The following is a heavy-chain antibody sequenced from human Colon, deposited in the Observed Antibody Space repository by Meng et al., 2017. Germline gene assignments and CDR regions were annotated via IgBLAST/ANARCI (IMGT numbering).Heavy chain of an antibody. CDR2: ISTYDDNT. CDR1: GYTFTTNG. Sequence: QVQLCQARAEVKKAGASVKGFCKASGYTFTTNGISWMRQAPGQGLEWMGWISTYDDNTNYVEKFRGRVTMTTDSSTNTAYMELRSLRSDDTAVYYCARDNPGDYVWDYWGQGTLVTVSS. D-gene: IGHD4-17*01. V-gene: IGHV1-18*01. J-gene: IGHJ4*02. CDR3: ARDNPGDYVWDY.